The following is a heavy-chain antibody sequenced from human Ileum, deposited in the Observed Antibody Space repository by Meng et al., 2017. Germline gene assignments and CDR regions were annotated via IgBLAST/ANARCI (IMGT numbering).Heavy chain of an antibody. CDR1: GDSIRNGNW. V-gene: IGHV4-4*02. D-gene: IGHD1-14*01. CDR2: IYESGTT. Sequence: GQLQGTGPGFVKPSGTLALSCAVSGDSIRNGNWWIWVRQPPGKGLEWIGEIYESGTTNYNPSLKSRVTISVDKSKNEFSLKLSSVTAADTALYYCARVSYNKGSPKFDSWGQGTLVTVSS. CDR3: ARVSYNKGSPKFDS. J-gene: IGHJ4*02.